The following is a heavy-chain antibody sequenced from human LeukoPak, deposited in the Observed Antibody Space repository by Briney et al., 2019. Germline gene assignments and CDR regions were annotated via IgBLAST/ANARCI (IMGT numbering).Heavy chain of an antibody. Sequence: GASVTVSCKASGYTFTIYGISWVRQAPGQGLEWMGWISAYNGNTNYAQRLQGRVTMTTDTSTSTAYMELRSLRSDDTAVYYCARDSYYYDSSGYYYAQFDYWGQGTLVTVSS. CDR2: ISAYNGNT. J-gene: IGHJ4*02. CDR1: GYTFTIYG. CDR3: ARDSYYYDSSGYYYAQFDY. V-gene: IGHV1-18*01. D-gene: IGHD3-22*01.